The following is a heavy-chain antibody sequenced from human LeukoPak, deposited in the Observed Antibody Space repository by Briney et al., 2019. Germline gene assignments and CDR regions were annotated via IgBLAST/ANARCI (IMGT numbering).Heavy chain of an antibody. CDR3: AREESQYGGFCDY. CDR1: GFTFSSYT. J-gene: IGHJ4*02. D-gene: IGHD5-12*01. Sequence: GGSLRLSCAASGFTFSSYTMNWVRQAPGKGLEWVSYISSSSSYIYYTDSVKGRFTISRDNAKKSLYLQMDSQRAEDTAVYYCAREESQYGGFCDYWGQGTLVTVSS. CDR2: ISSSSSYI. V-gene: IGHV3-21*01.